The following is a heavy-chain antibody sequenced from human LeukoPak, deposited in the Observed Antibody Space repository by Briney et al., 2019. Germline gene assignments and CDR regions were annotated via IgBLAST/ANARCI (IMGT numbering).Heavy chain of an antibody. CDR2: ISSSSSYT. V-gene: IGHV3-11*06. CDR1: GFTFSDYY. J-gene: IGHJ2*01. Sequence: GGSLRLSCAASGFTFSDYYMSWIRQAPGKGLEWVSYISSSSSYTNSADSVKGRFTISRDNAKNSLYLQMNSLRAEDTAVYYCAREAYGDYLRRWYFDLRGRGTLVTVSS. D-gene: IGHD4-17*01. CDR3: AREAYGDYLRRWYFDL.